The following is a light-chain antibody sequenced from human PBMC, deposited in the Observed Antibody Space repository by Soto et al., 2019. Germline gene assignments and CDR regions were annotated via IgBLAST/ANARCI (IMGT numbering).Light chain of an antibody. J-gene: IGLJ1*01. V-gene: IGLV9-49*01. CDR2: VGTGGIVG. CDR3: GADHGSGSNFVYV. Sequence: QSVLTQPPSASASLGASVTLTCTLSSGYSNYKVDWYQQRPGKGPRFVMRVGTGGIVGSKGDGIPERFSVLGSGLNRYLTIKNIQEEDERVYHCGADHGSGSNFVYVFGPGTKVTVL. CDR1: SGYSNYK.